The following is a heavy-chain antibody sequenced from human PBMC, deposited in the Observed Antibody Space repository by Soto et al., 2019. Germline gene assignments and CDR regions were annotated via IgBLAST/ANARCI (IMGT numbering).Heavy chain of an antibody. CDR2: IKSKTDGGTT. Sequence: EVQLVESGGGLVKPGGSLRLSCAASGFTFSNAWMSWVRQAPGKGLEWVGRIKSKTDGGTTDYAAPVKGRFTISRDDSKNTLYLQMNSLKTEDTAVYYCTLDAAAGTWDYYYGMDVWGQGTTVTVSS. CDR1: GFTFSNAW. CDR3: TLDAAAGTWDYYYGMDV. D-gene: IGHD6-13*01. J-gene: IGHJ6*02. V-gene: IGHV3-15*01.